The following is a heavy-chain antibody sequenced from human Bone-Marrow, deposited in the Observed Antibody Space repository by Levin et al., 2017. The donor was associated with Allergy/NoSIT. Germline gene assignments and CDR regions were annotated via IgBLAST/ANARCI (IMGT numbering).Heavy chain of an antibody. V-gene: IGHV3-23*01. J-gene: IGHJ4*02. CDR2: ISGNGAIT. Sequence: GGSLRLSCAASGFTFNKYAMNWVRQAPGKGLEWVSGISGNGAITHYADSVKGRFIISRDTYKNTLYLRMSSLRAEDTALYYCAKSFYDLGAFNPLDDWGQGTLVTVSS. CDR1: GFTFNKYA. CDR3: AKSFYDLGAFNPLDD. D-gene: IGHD3-16*01.